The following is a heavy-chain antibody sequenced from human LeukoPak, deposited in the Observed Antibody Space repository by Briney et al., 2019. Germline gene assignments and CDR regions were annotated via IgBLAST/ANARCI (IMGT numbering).Heavy chain of an antibody. CDR1: GGSISSYY. J-gene: IGHJ3*02. V-gene: IGHV4-59*08. CDR3: ARHFFVGAEDAFDI. D-gene: IGHD2/OR15-2a*01. Sequence: PSETLSLTCTVSGGSISSYYWSWIRQPPGKGLEWIGYIYYSGSTKYDPSLKSRVTISVDTSKNQFSLKLSSVIAADTAVYYCARHFFVGAEDAFDIWGQGTMVTVSS. CDR2: IYYSGST.